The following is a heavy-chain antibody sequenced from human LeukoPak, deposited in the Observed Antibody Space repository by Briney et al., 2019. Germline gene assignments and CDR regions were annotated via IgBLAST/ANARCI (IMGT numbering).Heavy chain of an antibody. CDR2: IYYSGST. V-gene: IGHV4-59*01. J-gene: IGHJ4*02. Sequence: SETLSLTCIVSGGSISSYYWSWIRQPPEKGLAWIGYIYYSGSTNYNPSLKSRVTISVDTSKNQFSLKLSSVTAADTAVYYCARYPGGSYYESALDYWGQGTLVTVSP. D-gene: IGHD1-26*01. CDR3: ARYPGGSYYESALDY. CDR1: GGSISSYY.